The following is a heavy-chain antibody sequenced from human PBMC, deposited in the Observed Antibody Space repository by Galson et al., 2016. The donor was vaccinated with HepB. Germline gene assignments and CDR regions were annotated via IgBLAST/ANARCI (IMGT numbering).Heavy chain of an antibody. CDR3: ARVPYCIGSTCLARYFDY. CDR1: GSISSDY. CDR2: IYYSGST. D-gene: IGHD2-15*01. V-gene: IGHV4-59*01. J-gene: IGHJ4*02. Sequence: GSISSDYWSWIRQAPGKGLELIGHIYYSGSTNYNPSLKSRVTISAGSSKNEFSLKLTSVTAADTAVYYCARVPYCIGSTCLARYFDYRGQGILVTVST.